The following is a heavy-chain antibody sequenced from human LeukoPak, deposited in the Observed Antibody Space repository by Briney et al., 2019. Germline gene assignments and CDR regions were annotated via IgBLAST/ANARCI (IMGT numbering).Heavy chain of an antibody. J-gene: IGHJ3*02. V-gene: IGHV3-15*01. CDR2: IKGKTDGGTT. Sequence: GGSLRLSCAASGFTFSNAWMSWVRQAPGKGLEWVGRIKGKTDGGTTDYAAPVKGRFTISRDDSKNTLYLQMNSLKTEDTAVYYCTTAEGGQLRLTCDAFDIWGQGTMVTVSS. CDR1: GFTFSNAW. D-gene: IGHD5-18*01. CDR3: TTAEGGQLRLTCDAFDI.